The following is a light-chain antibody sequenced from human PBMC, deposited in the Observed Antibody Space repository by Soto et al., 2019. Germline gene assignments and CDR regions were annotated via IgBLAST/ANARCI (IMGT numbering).Light chain of an antibody. J-gene: IGKJ2*01. Sequence: EIVLTQSPGTLSLSPGERATLSCRASQSVSSSYLAWYQQKPGQAPRLLIYGAFSSPTGIPERFSGSGSGTAFTLTISRLEPQDVAVDYCQQYASSPPYTFGQGTKLEIK. V-gene: IGKV3-20*01. CDR1: QSVSSSY. CDR3: QQYASSPPYT. CDR2: GAF.